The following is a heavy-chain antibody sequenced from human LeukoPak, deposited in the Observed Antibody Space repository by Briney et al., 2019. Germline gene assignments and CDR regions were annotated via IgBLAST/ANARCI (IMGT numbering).Heavy chain of an antibody. CDR2: IKQDGSET. Sequence: GGSLRLSCAASGFXFSNYAMSWVRQTPEKGLEWVAVIKQDGSETVYVDSVKGRFTISRDNAQSSLYLQMNSLRAEDTAVYYCARDPYSSSWSYGMDVWGQGTAVTVSS. D-gene: IGHD6-13*01. V-gene: IGHV3-7*05. CDR3: ARDPYSSSWSYGMDV. CDR1: GFXFSNYA. J-gene: IGHJ6*02.